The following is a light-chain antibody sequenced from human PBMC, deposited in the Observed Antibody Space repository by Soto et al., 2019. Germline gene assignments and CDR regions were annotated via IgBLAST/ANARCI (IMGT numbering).Light chain of an antibody. J-gene: IGKJ2*01. CDR3: QQRSTWLYT. Sequence: EILLAQSPATLSLSPGERATLSCKASQDVSIFLAWYQQKPGQAPRLLIHDASNRATGVPARFRGSGSGRDFTLTITSLEPEDFAVYYCQQRSTWLYTFGQGTKLEV. V-gene: IGKV3-11*02. CDR1: QDVSIF. CDR2: DAS.